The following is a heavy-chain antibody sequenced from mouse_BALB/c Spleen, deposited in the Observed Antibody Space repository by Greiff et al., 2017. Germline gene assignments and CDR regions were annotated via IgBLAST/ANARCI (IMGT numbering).Heavy chain of an antibody. V-gene: IGHV1S29*02. J-gene: IGHJ1*01. CDR2: IYPYNGGT. CDR3: ARDLLLRYWYFDV. D-gene: IGHD1-1*01. Sequence: VQLKQSGPELVKPGASVKISCKASGYTFTDYNMHWVKQSHGKSLEWIGYIYPYNGGTGYNQKFKSKATLTVDNSSSTAYMELRSLTSEDSAVYYCARDLLLRYWYFDVWGAGTTVTVSS. CDR1: GYTFTDYN.